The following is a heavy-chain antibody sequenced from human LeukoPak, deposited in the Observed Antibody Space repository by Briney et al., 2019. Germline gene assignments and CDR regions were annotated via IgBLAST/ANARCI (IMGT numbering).Heavy chain of an antibody. CDR3: ARGVALVRGMWFDP. CDR2: FSTSRRT. V-gene: IGHV4-61*02. D-gene: IGHD3-10*01. J-gene: IGHJ5*02. Sequence: PSETLSLSCTVSADSISSGIYFWGWIRQPAGKGREWIGRFSTSRRTDYNPSLRSRVTISSDASKNQLSMMLNSVTAADTAMYYCARGVALVRGMWFDPWGQGTLVAVSS. CDR1: ADSISSGIYF.